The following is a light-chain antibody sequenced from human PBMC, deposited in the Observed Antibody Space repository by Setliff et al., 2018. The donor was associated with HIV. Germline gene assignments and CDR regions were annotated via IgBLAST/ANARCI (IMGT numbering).Light chain of an antibody. CDR2: DVT. J-gene: IGLJ1*01. Sequence: QSALTQPASVSGSPGQSITLSCTGTSSDVGSYNFVSWYQQHPGRAHKLMIYDVTKRPSGVSDRFSGSKSGNPASLTISGLQTEDEADYYCCSYTSSLTYVFGTGTKVTVL. CDR3: CSYTSSLTYV. CDR1: SSDVGSYNF. V-gene: IGLV2-14*03.